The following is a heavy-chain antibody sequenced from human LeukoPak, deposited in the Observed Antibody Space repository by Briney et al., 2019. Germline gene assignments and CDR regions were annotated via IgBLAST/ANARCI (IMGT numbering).Heavy chain of an antibody. J-gene: IGHJ6*03. D-gene: IGHD6-6*01. V-gene: IGHV1-69*06. CDR3: ARASSSSGRFYYYYYMDV. CDR1: GGTFSSYA. Sequence: SVKVSCKASGGTFSSYAISWVRQAPGQGLEWMGGIIPIFGTANYAQKFQGRVTITADKSTSTAYMELSSLRSEDTAVYYCARASSSSGRFYYYYYMDVWGKGTTVTVSS. CDR2: IIPIFGTA.